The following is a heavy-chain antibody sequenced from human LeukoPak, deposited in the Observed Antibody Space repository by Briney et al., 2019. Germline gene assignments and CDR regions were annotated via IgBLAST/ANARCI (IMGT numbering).Heavy chain of an antibody. D-gene: IGHD4-17*01. CDR3: AKESGIRSYGAYFPH. CDR2: ISYDASTK. J-gene: IGHJ1*01. Sequence: PGRSLLLSCAASGFTFSNYGMQWVRQAPGKGLEWVAVISYDASTKYYSDSVKGRFTISRDNSKSTLNLQMNSLRAEDTAVYYCAKESGIRSYGAYFPHWGQGTLVTVSS. CDR1: GFTFSNYG. V-gene: IGHV3-30*18.